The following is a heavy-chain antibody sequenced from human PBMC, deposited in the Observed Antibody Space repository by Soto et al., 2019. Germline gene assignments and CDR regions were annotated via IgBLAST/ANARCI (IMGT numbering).Heavy chain of an antibody. Sequence: ASVKVSCKASGYIFTDYYMHWVRQAPGQELEWMGWINPNSGDTKYAQKFQGRVTITRDTSASTVYVELSSLRSEDTAVYYCARDRQWRAIHFDYWGQGTLVTVSS. D-gene: IGHD6-19*01. J-gene: IGHJ4*02. CDR2: INPNSGDT. CDR1: GYIFTDYY. CDR3: ARDRQWRAIHFDY. V-gene: IGHV1-2*02.